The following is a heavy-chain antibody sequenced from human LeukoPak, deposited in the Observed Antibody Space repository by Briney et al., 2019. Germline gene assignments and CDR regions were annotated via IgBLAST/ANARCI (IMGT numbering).Heavy chain of an antibody. D-gene: IGHD3-10*01. CDR1: GFTFSDYA. Sequence: PGKSLRLSCAASGFTFSDYAIHWVRQAPGKGLEWVAVISYDGNNDYYADSVKGRFTVSRDNSKDTLYLQINSLRDEDTAVYYCARRWLGDPYGMDVWGQGTTVSVSS. V-gene: IGHV3-30-3*01. J-gene: IGHJ6*02. CDR3: ARRWLGDPYGMDV. CDR2: ISYDGNND.